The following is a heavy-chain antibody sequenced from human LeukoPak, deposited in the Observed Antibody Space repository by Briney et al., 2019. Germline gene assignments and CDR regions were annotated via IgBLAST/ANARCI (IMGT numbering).Heavy chain of an antibody. CDR2: ICYSGSA. V-gene: IGHV4-59*08. CDR3: ARLNVDSSAYYSWFSWLDP. D-gene: IGHD3-22*01. J-gene: IGHJ5*02. Sequence: SETLSLTCTVSGGSISSYYWSWIRQPPGKGLEWIGYICYSGSANYDPSLKSRVTISVDTSKNQLSLRLNSVTAADTAVYYCARLNVDSSAYYSWFSWLDPWGQGALVTVSS. CDR1: GGSISSYY.